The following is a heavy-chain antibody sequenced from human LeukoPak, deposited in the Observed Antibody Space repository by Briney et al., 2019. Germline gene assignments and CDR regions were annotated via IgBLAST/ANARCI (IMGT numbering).Heavy chain of an antibody. J-gene: IGHJ3*02. CDR3: ARGSYYDSSGHHDAFDI. Sequence: ASVKVSCKASGYTFTSYDINWVRQATGQGLEWMGWMNPNSGNTGYAQKFQGRVTITRNTSISTAYMELSSLRSEDTAVYYCARGSYYDSSGHHDAFDIWGQGTMVTVSS. D-gene: IGHD3-22*01. CDR1: GYTFTSYD. V-gene: IGHV1-8*01. CDR2: MNPNSGNT.